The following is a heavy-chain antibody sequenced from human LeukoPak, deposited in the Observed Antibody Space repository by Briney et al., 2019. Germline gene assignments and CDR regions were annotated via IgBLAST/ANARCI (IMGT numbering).Heavy chain of an antibody. V-gene: IGHV3-33*01. CDR1: GFTFSNFG. CDR3: ARDSNEYGDSHIDY. J-gene: IGHJ4*02. Sequence: GGSLRLSCAASGFTFSNFGLYWVRQPPGKGLEWVALIWNDGSHKYYDDSVKDRFTISRDNSQSTLHLQMNNLRAEDTAFYYCARDSNEYGDSHIDYWGQGTLVTVSS. CDR2: IWNDGSHK. D-gene: IGHD4-17*01.